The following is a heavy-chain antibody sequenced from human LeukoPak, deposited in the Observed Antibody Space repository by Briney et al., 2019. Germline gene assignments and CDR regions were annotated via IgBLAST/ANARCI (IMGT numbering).Heavy chain of an antibody. Sequence: SETLSLTCTVSGDSISSYYWSWIRQPPGKGLEWIGYIYYSGSTNYNPSLKSRVTISVDTSKNQFSLKLSSVTAADTAVYYCARQSSGWYKGGFDPWGQGTLVTVSS. J-gene: IGHJ5*02. D-gene: IGHD6-19*01. CDR1: GDSISSYY. CDR2: IYYSGST. CDR3: ARQSSGWYKGGFDP. V-gene: IGHV4-59*01.